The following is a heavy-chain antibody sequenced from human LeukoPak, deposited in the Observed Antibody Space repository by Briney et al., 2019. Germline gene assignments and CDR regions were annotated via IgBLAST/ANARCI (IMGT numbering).Heavy chain of an antibody. CDR2: ISAYNGNT. D-gene: IGHD6-13*01. CDR3: AKIQQLVLVLDAFDI. Sequence: GASVKVSCKASGYTFTSYGISWVRQAPGQGLEWMGWISAYNGNTNYAQKLQGRVTMTTDTSTSTAYMELRSLRSDDTAVYYCAKIQQLVLVLDAFDIWGQGTMVTVSS. V-gene: IGHV1-18*01. J-gene: IGHJ3*02. CDR1: GYTFTSYG.